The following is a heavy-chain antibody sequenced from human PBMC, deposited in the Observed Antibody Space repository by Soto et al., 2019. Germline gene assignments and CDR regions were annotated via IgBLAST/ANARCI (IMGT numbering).Heavy chain of an antibody. CDR3: ARSLGGYYYFGMDV. V-gene: IGHV3-48*02. J-gene: IGHJ6*02. CDR1: GFTFSSYS. Sequence: EVQLVESGGGLVQPGGSLRLSCAASGFTFSSYSINWVRQAPGKGLEWVSYISGSGSSVFYADSVRGRFTISRDNAKSSLYLQMDSLRDDHTAVYYCARSLGGYYYFGMDVWGQGTTVTVSS. CDR2: ISGSGSSV. D-gene: IGHD3-16*01.